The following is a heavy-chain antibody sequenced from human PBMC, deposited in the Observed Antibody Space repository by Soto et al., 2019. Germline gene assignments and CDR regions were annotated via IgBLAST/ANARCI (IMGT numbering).Heavy chain of an antibody. CDR1: GFTFSDYY. D-gene: IGHD3-22*01. V-gene: IGHV3-11*01. CDR3: ARDLGYYDSSGYFDY. Sequence: GGSLRLSXAASGFTFSDYYISWIRQAPGKGLEWVSYISDNGDIMYYADSVKGRFTLSRDNAKNSLYLQMNSLRAEDTAVYYCARDLGYYDSSGYFDYWGQGTLVTVSS. CDR2: ISDNGDIM. J-gene: IGHJ4*02.